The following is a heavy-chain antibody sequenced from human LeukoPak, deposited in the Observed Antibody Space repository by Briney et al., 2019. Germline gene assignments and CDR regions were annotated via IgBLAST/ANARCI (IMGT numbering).Heavy chain of an antibody. CDR1: GYTFTGYY. D-gene: IGHD6-13*01. CDR2: INPNSGGT. V-gene: IGHV1-2*04. Sequence: GASVKVSCTASGYTFTGYYMHWVRQAPGQGLEWMGWINPNSGGTNYAQKFQGWVTMTRDTSISTAYMELSRLRSDDTAVYYCARGRHYSSSWYSFDYWGQGTLVTVSS. CDR3: ARGRHYSSSWYSFDY. J-gene: IGHJ4*02.